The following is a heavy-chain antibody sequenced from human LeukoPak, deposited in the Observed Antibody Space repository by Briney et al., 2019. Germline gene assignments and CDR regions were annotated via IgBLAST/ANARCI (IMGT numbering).Heavy chain of an antibody. V-gene: IGHV1-18*01. CDR3: ASVAAAGPFDY. CDR2: ISTYNGNT. J-gene: IGHJ4*02. D-gene: IGHD6-13*01. CDR1: GYTFTSHG. Sequence: ASVKVSCKASGYTFTSHGISWVRQAPGQGLEWMGWISTYNGNTNYAQKLQGRVTMTTDTSTSTAYMELRSLRSDDTAVYYCASVAAAGPFDYWGQGTLVTVSS.